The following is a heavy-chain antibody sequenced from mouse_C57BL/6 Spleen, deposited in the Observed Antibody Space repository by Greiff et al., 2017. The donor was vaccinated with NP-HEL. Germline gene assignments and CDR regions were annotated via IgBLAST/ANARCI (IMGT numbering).Heavy chain of an antibody. V-gene: IGHV5-16*01. D-gene: IGHD3-2*02. Sequence: EVKLVESEGGLVQPGSSMKLSCTASGFTFSDYYMAWVRQVPEKGLEWVANINYDGSSTYYLDSLKSRFIISRDNAKNILYLQMSSLKSEDTATYYCARIGEYSSGYVDFDYWGQGTTLTVSS. CDR3: ARIGEYSSGYVDFDY. CDR2: INYDGSST. CDR1: GFTFSDYY. J-gene: IGHJ2*01.